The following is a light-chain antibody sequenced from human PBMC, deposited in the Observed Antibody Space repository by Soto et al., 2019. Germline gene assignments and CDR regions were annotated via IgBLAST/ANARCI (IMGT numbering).Light chain of an antibody. CDR2: DAS. J-gene: IGKJ2*01. Sequence: EIVLTQSPGTLSLSPGERATLSCRASQSVSSTYLAWYQQKPGQAPRLLIYDASTRATGIPDRFSGSGSGTDFTLTISRLEPEDFAVYYCQQYDNSLYTFGQGTKLEI. CDR3: QQYDNSLYT. CDR1: QSVSSTY. V-gene: IGKV3-20*01.